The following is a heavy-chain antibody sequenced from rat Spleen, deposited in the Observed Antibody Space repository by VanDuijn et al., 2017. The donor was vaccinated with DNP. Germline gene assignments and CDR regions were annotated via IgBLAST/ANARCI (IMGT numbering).Heavy chain of an antibody. CDR3: ARHGRVTTVATYWYFDF. J-gene: IGHJ1*01. V-gene: IGHV5-7*01. CDR2: IGYDGITT. Sequence: EVQLVGSGGGLVQPGGSLKLSCAASGFTFGDYNMAWVRQAPRKGLEWVTTIGYDGITTYYRDSVKGRFTISRDHAKSTLYLQMDSLRSEDTATYFCARHGRVTTVATYWYFDFWGPGTMVTVSS. D-gene: IGHD1-3*01. CDR1: GFTFGDYN.